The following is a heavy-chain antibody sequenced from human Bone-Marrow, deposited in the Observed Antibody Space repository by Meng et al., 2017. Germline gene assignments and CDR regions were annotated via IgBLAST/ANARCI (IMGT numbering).Heavy chain of an antibody. V-gene: IGHV6-1*01. CDR2: TYYRSRWYS. J-gene: IGHJ4*02. CDR1: GDSVSSNSAT. Sequence: QVQLQQSGPGLVKPSQTLSLTCAISGDSVSSNSATWNWIRQSPSRGLEWLGRTYYRSRWYSDYAVSVQSRITITPVTSKNQFSLQLNSLTPEDSAVYYCARDGTSWYFFDYWGQGTLVTVSS. CDR3: ARDGTSWYFFDY. D-gene: IGHD1-1*01.